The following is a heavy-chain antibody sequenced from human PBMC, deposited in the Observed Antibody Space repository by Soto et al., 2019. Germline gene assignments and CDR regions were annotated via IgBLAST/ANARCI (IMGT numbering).Heavy chain of an antibody. CDR1: GFTFSSCW. Sequence: GGSLRLSCVASGFTFSSCWMSWVRQAPGKGLEWVANIKQGGSVRYYVDSVKGRFTISRDNAMNSLYLQMNSLRVEDTAMYYCARGFSSTPNWFDPWGQGTLVTVSS. J-gene: IGHJ5*02. D-gene: IGHD6-19*01. CDR3: ARGFSSTPNWFDP. V-gene: IGHV3-7*03. CDR2: IKQGGSVR.